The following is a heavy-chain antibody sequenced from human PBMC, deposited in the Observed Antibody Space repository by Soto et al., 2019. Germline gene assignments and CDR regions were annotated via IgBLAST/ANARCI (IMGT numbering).Heavy chain of an antibody. Sequence: QVQLVQSGAEVKKPGASVKVSCKASGYTFTSYAMHWVRQAPGQRLEWMGWINAGNGNTKYSQKCQGRVTITRDTSASTASMELSSLRSEDTAVYYWARALQADYWGQGTLVTVSS. CDR1: GYTFTSYA. CDR2: INAGNGNT. CDR3: ARALQADY. J-gene: IGHJ4*02. V-gene: IGHV1-3*01.